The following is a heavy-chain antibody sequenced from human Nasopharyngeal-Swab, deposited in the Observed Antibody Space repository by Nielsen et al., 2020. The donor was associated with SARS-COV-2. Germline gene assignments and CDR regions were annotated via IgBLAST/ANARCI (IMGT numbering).Heavy chain of an antibody. CDR2: IGDKDHNYAT. CDR1: GFTFSASA. V-gene: IGHV3-73*01. J-gene: IGHJ4*02. Sequence: GESLKISCAASGFTFSASAIHWVRQASGKGLEWVGRIGDKDHNYATTYGASVQGRFTISRDDSKNTAFLQMDSLKTEDTALYYCTTDFYFDYWGQGTLVTVSS. CDR3: TTDFYFDY.